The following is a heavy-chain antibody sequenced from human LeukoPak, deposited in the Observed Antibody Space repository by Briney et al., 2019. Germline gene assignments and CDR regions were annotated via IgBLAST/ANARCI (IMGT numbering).Heavy chain of an antibody. D-gene: IGHD4-11*01. CDR3: AGRDSARNPWAY. CDR2: IRPDGSEQ. J-gene: IGHJ4*02. CDR1: GFTFTNFW. Sequence: GGSLRLSCAASGFTFTNFWMNWIRRAPGGGLEWVAYIRPDGSEQFYVDSVKGRFTISRDNAKNSVYLQMNSLRADDTAVYYCAGRDSARNPWAYWGQGTLVTVST. V-gene: IGHV3-7*01.